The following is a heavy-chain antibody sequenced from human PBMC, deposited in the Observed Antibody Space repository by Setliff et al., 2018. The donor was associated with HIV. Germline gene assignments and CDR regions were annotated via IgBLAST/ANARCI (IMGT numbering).Heavy chain of an antibody. CDR1: GGFISSFY. Sequence: NPSETLSLTCTVSGGFISSFYWSWVRQPPGKGLEWIGSIFYTGSTYYNPSLKGRVTVSVDTSINQFSLKLSSVTAADTSVYYCARHSSSGYLPYYFDYWGQGTLVTVSS. CDR2: IFYTGST. CDR3: ARHSSSGYLPYYFDY. D-gene: IGHD3-3*01. V-gene: IGHV4-59*05. J-gene: IGHJ4*02.